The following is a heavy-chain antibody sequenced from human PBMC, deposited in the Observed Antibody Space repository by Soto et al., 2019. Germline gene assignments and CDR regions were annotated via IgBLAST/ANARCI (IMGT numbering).Heavy chain of an antibody. J-gene: IGHJ6*02. V-gene: IGHV1-69*01. Sequence: QVQLVQSGAEVKKPGSSVKVSCKASGGTFSSYAISWVRQAPGQGLEWMEGIIPIFGTANYSQKFQGRVTIPADESTSTAYMELSSLRSEDTAVYYCATRRAAMDTGHYYGMDLWGQGTTVTVSS. CDR2: IIPIFGTA. D-gene: IGHD2-2*01. CDR3: ATRRAAMDTGHYYGMDL. CDR1: GGTFSSYA.